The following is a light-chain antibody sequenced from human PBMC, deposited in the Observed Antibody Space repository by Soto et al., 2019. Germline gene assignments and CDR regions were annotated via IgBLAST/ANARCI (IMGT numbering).Light chain of an antibody. CDR1: CSNIGNNF. V-gene: IGLV1-51*01. J-gene: IGLJ2*01. Sequence: QSVLTQPPSVSAAPGETVTITCSGTCSNIGNNFVSWYQHVPGTAPNLLIFTNNKRPSASPDRCSGSKPGTSATLGISGLQPGDEADYYCATWDINLRDLVFGGGTKLTVL. CDR2: TNN. CDR3: ATWDINLRDLV.